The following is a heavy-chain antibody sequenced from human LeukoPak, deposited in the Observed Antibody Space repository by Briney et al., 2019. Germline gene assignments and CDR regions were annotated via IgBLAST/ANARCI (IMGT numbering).Heavy chain of an antibody. V-gene: IGHV4-38-2*01. D-gene: IGHD6-19*01. CDR3: ARGTRSAWYGNFDY. J-gene: IGHJ4*02. Sequence: SETLSLTCAVSGYSISRGYYWGWGRQPPGKGGGGRGTIYHSGSTYYNPSLRSRVPISVDTSKNQFSLKLTSVTAPDRAVYYCARGTRSAWYGNFDYWGQGTLVTVSS. CDR2: IYHSGST. CDR1: GYSISRGYY.